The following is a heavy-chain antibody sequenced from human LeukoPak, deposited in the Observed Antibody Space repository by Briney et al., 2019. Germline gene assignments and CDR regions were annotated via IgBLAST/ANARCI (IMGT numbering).Heavy chain of an antibody. D-gene: IGHD3-3*01. CDR1: GGSISSYY. Sequence: SETLSLTCTVSGGSISSYYWSWLRQPPGKGLEWIGCIYYSGSTNYNPSLKSRVTISVDTSKNQFSLRLTSVTAADTAVYYCARGGSYYDFWSGYYDYYYYMDVWGKGTTVTVSS. J-gene: IGHJ6*03. V-gene: IGHV4-59*01. CDR2: IYYSGST. CDR3: ARGGSYYDFWSGYYDYYYYMDV.